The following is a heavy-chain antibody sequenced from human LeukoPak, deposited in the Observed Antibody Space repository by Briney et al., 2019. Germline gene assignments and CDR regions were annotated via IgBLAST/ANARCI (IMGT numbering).Heavy chain of an antibody. CDR1: GGSISSSSYY. V-gene: IGHV4-39*07. Sequence: PSETLSLTCTVSGGSISSSSYYWGWIRQPPGKGLEWIGSIYYSGSTYYNPSLKSRVTISVDTSKNQFSLKLSSVTAADTAVYYCARAGWELLDFDYWGQGTLVTVSS. CDR2: IYYSGST. CDR3: ARAGWELLDFDY. J-gene: IGHJ4*02. D-gene: IGHD1-26*01.